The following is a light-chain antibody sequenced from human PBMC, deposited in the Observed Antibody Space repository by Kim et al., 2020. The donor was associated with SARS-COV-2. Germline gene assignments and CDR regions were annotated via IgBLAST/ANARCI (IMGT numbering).Light chain of an antibody. V-gene: IGLV1-40*01. Sequence: QSVLTQPPSVSGAPGQRVTISCTGSSSNIGAGYEVHWYQQLPGTAPKLLIYGNSNRPSGVPDRFSGSKSGTSASLAITGLQAEDEADYYCQSYDSSLRYVFGTGTKVTVL. J-gene: IGLJ1*01. CDR1: SSNIGAGYE. CDR3: QSYDSSLRYV. CDR2: GNS.